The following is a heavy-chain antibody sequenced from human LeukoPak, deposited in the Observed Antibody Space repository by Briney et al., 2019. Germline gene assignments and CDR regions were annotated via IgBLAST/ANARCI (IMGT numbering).Heavy chain of an antibody. J-gene: IGHJ4*02. CDR3: ASPGDY. Sequence: HAGGSLRLSCAASGFTFSSYEMNWVRQAPGKGLEWVSYISSSGGTTYYADSVKGRFTISRDNAKNSLYLQMNSLRAEDTAVYYCASPGDYWGQGTLVTVSS. CDR1: GFTFSSYE. V-gene: IGHV3-48*03. CDR2: ISSSGGTT.